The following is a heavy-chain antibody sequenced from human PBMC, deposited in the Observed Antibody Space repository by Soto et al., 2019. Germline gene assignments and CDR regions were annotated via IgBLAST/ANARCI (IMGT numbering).Heavy chain of an antibody. V-gene: IGHV3-64*01. D-gene: IGHD6-19*01. Sequence: PGGSLRLSCAASGFTFSSYAMHWVRQAPGKGLEYVSAISSNGGSTYYANSVKGRFTISRDNSKNTLYLQMGSLRAEDMAVYYCARDPVDSSGWSMHDYWGQGTLVTVSS. CDR3: ARDPVDSSGWSMHDY. J-gene: IGHJ4*02. CDR1: GFTFSSYA. CDR2: ISSNGGST.